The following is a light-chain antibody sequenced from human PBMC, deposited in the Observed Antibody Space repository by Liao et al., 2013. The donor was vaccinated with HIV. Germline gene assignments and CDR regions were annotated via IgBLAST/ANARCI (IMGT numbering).Light chain of an antibody. J-gene: IGLJ2*01. CDR1: NIGDKG. Sequence: SYELTQPPSVSVAPGKTARITCGGDNIGDKGVHWYQQKPGQAPTLVIFYDTNRPSGIPERFSGSNPGITATLTISRVEVGDEADYFCQAWDRSSDVVFGGGTKLTVL. V-gene: IGLV3-21*01. CDR2: YDT. CDR3: QAWDRSSDVV.